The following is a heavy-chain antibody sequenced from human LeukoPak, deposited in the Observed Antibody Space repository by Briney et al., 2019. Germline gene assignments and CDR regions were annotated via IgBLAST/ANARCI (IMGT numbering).Heavy chain of an antibody. CDR1: GFTFSSYE. V-gene: IGHV3-48*03. CDR3: ARHSNPPL. J-gene: IGHJ4*02. D-gene: IGHD4-11*01. CDR2: ISSSGSTI. Sequence: GGSLRLSCAASGFTFSSYEMNWVRQAPGKGLEWVSNISSSGSTIYYADSVKGRFTIPRDNAKKSLYLQMNSLRAEDTAVYYCARHSNPPLWGQGTLVTVSS.